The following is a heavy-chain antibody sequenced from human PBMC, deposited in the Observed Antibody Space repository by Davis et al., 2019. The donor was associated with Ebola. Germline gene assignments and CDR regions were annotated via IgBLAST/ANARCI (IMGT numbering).Heavy chain of an antibody. J-gene: IGHJ6*02. CDR2: SHYSGST. CDR3: ARANRGYSYYSYYYYGMDV. D-gene: IGHD5-18*01. V-gene: IGHV4-4*02. CDR1: GGSISSSNW. Sequence: SETLSLTCAVSGGSISSSNWWSWVRQPPGKGLEWIGYSHYSGSTNYNPSLKSRVTISVDTSKNQFSLKLSSVTAADTAVYYCARANRGYSYYSYYYYGMDVWGQGTTVTVSS.